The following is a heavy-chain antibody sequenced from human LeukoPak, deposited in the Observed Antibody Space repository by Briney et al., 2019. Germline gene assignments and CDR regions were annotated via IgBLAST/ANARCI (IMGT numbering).Heavy chain of an antibody. Sequence: GRSLRLSCAASGFTFSSYAMHWVRQAPGKGLEGVAVISYDGSNKYYADSVKGRFTISRDNSKNTLYLQMHSLRAEDTAVYYCARDPFNYYGSGRPFDAVDIWGQGTMGTVSS. CDR2: ISYDGSNK. V-gene: IGHV3-30-3*01. CDR1: GFTFSSYA. CDR3: ARDPFNYYGSGRPFDAVDI. J-gene: IGHJ3*02. D-gene: IGHD3-10*01.